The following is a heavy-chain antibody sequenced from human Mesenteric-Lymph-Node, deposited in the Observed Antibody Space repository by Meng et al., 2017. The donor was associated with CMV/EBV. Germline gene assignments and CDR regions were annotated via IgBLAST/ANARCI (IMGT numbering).Heavy chain of an antibody. CDR2: ISYAGSQK. CDR3: ARAYLILEQLAPSDC. CDR1: GFTFSHYV. D-gene: IGHD2-15*01. J-gene: IGHJ4*02. V-gene: IGHV3-30*04. Sequence: SGFTFSHYVLHWVRQAPGKGLGRVALISYAGSQKYYADSVKGRFTISRDNSKNTLSLQMNSLRAEDTAVYYCARAYLILEQLAPSDCWGPGTLVTVSS.